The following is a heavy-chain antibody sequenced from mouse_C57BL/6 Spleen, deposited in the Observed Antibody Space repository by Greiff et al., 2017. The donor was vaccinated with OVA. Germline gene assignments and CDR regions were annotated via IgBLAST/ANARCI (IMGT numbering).Heavy chain of an antibody. CDR2: ISYDGSN. Sequence: EVQLVESGPGLVKPSQSLSLTCSVTGYSITSGYYWNWIRQFPGNKLEWMGYISYDGSNNYNPSLKNRISITRDTSKNQFFLKLNSVTTEDTATDYCARDGYSNYYFDYWGQGTTLTVSS. J-gene: IGHJ2*01. V-gene: IGHV3-6*01. CDR3: ARDGYSNYYFDY. D-gene: IGHD2-5*01. CDR1: GYSITSGYY.